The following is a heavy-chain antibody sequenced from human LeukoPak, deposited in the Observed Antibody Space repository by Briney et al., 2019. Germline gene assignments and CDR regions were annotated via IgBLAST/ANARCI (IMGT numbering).Heavy chain of an antibody. CDR1: GFTFSSYG. CDR2: IWYDGSNK. D-gene: IGHD3-3*01. Sequence: GGSLRLSCAASGFTFSSYGMHWVRQAPGKGLEWVAVIWYDGSNKYYADSVKGRFTISRDNSKNTLYLQMNSLRADDTAVYYCAGSGYFLDAFDIWGQGTMVTVSS. V-gene: IGHV3-33*01. J-gene: IGHJ3*02. CDR3: AGSGYFLDAFDI.